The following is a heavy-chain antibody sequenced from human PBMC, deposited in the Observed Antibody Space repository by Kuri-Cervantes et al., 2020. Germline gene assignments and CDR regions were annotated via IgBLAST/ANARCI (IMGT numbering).Heavy chain of an antibody. CDR3: AKGYDSSGYYYGRDAFDI. V-gene: IGHV3-30*02. D-gene: IGHD3-22*01. CDR1: GFTFDDYG. Sequence: GESLKISCAASGFTFDDYGMGWVRQAPGKGLEWVEFIRYDGSNKYYADSVKGRFTISRDNSKNTLYLQMDSLRAEDTAVYYCAKGYDSSGYYYGRDAFDIWGQGTMVTVSS. CDR2: IRYDGSNK. J-gene: IGHJ3*02.